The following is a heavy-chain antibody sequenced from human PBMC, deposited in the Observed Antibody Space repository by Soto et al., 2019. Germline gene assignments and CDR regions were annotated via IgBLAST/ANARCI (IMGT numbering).Heavy chain of an antibody. D-gene: IGHD3-10*01. CDR2: IIPIFGTA. V-gene: IGHV1-69*06. J-gene: IGHJ6*02. CDR1: GGTFSSYA. Sequence: SVKVSCKASGGTFSSYAISWVRQAPGQGLEWMGGIIPIFGTANYAQKFQGRVTITADKSTSTAYMELSSLRSEDTAVYYCATRQGEAYITMVRGVITHGMDVWGQGTTVTVYS. CDR3: ATRQGEAYITMVRGVITHGMDV.